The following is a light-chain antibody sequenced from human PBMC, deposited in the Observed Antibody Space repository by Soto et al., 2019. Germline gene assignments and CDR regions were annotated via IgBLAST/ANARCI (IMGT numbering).Light chain of an antibody. CDR2: AAS. V-gene: IGKV1-16*01. Sequence: DLQMTQSPSSLSASVGDRVTITCRASQEIHNYLAWFQQKPGKAPQSLIYAASTLESGVPSRFSGSASGTDFTLTINSLQPEDCATYYCQEYITPPFTFGQGTNLEIK. J-gene: IGKJ2*01. CDR1: QEIHNY. CDR3: QEYITPPFT.